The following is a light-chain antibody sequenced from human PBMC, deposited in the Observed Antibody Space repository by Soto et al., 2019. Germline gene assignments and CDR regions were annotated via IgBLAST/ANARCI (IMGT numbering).Light chain of an antibody. CDR2: DAS. V-gene: IGKV3-11*01. CDR3: QQRNSWPPIT. Sequence: EIVLTQSPGTLSLSPVETATLSCRASQSVRTYLAWYQVKPGQAPRLLIYDASSRASGVPARFSGSGSGTDFTLTISSLEPEDFALYYCQQRNSWPPITFGQGTRLEIK. J-gene: IGKJ5*01. CDR1: QSVRTY.